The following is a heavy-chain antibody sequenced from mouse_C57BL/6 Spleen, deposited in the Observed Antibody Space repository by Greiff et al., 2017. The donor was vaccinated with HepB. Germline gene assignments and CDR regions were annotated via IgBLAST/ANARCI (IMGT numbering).Heavy chain of an antibody. D-gene: IGHD1-1*01. J-gene: IGHJ3*01. CDR3: EREGYYYGSSYRAY. CDR2: IDPSDSYT. CDR1: GYTFTSYW. V-gene: IGHV1-50*01. Sequence: QVQLQQPGAELVKPGASVKLSCKASGYTFTSYWMQWVKQRPGQGLEWIGEIDPSDSYTNYNQKFKGKATLTVDTSSSTAYMQLSSLTSEDSAVYYCEREGYYYGSSYRAYWGQGTLVTVSA.